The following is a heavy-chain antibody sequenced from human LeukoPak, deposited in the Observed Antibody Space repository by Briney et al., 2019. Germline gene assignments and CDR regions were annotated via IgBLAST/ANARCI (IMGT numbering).Heavy chain of an antibody. Sequence: SETLSLTCTVPGGSISSSSYYWGWIRQPPGKGLEWIGSIYYSGSTYYNPSLKSRVTISVDTSKNQFSLKLSSVTAADTAVYYCARATFSSGSNWFDPWGQGTLVTVSS. CDR1: GGSISSSSYY. J-gene: IGHJ5*02. CDR3: ARATFSSGSNWFDP. V-gene: IGHV4-39*07. D-gene: IGHD6-19*01. CDR2: IYYSGST.